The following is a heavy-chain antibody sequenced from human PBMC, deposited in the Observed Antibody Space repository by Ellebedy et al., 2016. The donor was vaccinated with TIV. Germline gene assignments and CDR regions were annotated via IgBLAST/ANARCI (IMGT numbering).Heavy chain of an antibody. CDR2: MSYDGINK. V-gene: IGHV3-30*18. CDR1: GFTFSTYG. CDR3: AKDLGFYGSGSHD. D-gene: IGHD3-10*01. J-gene: IGHJ4*02. Sequence: GESLKISCAASGFTFSTYGMHWVRQAPGKGLAWVAFMSYDGINKYYGDSVKGRFTISRDNSNNTLYLQMNSLRTEDTALYYCAKDLGFYGSGSHDWGQGTLVTVSS.